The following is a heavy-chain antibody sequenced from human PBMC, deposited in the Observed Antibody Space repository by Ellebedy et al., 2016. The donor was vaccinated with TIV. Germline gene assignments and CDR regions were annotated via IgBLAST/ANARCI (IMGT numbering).Heavy chain of an antibody. V-gene: IGHV4-39*01. CDR1: GDSISRSVYY. D-gene: IGHD4-17*01. CDR2: FSQSGST. J-gene: IGHJ5*02. Sequence: MPGGSLRLSCTVSGDSISRSVYYWGWIRQPPGKGLEWIGSFSQSGSTYYNPSLTSRVTISVDTSKNQFSLKLSSVTAADTAIFYCARHSTVTTIGTWGQGALVTVSS. CDR3: ARHSTVTTIGT.